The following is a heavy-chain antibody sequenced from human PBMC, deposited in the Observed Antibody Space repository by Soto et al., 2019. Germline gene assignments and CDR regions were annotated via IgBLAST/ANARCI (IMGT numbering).Heavy chain of an antibody. CDR3: ARGKGQLTVFDY. Sequence: NPSETLSLTCAVSGGSINNNNWWSWVRQPPGKGLEWIGEIFQSGSTNYNPSLKSRVTISLDISKNQFSLKLTSVTAADTAVYYCARGKGQLTVFDYWGQGTLVTVSS. CDR1: GGSINNNNW. J-gene: IGHJ4*02. D-gene: IGHD6-6*01. CDR2: IFQSGST. V-gene: IGHV4-4*02.